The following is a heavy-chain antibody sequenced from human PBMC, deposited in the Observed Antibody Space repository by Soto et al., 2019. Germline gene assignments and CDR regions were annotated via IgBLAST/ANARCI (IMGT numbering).Heavy chain of an antibody. CDR3: ARAGYYYGMDV. CDR1: GGSISSGGYS. Sequence: QLQLQESGSGLVKPSETLSLTCAVSGGSISSGGYSWSWIRQPPGKGLEWIGYILHSGSTYYNPSLKSRVTISVHTSKNQFSVKMNSVTAADTAVYYCARAGYYYGMDVWGQGTTVTVSS. J-gene: IGHJ6*02. CDR2: ILHSGST. V-gene: IGHV4-30-2*01.